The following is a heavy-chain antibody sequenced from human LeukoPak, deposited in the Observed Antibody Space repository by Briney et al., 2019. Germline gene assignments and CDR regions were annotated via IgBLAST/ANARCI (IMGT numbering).Heavy chain of an antibody. J-gene: IGHJ5*02. V-gene: IGHV3-33*01. Sequence: GGSLRLSCAASGFTFNNYAMHWVRQAPGKGLEWVTTIWYDGSNKYYGDSVKGRFTISRDNSKSTLYLKMNSLRAEDTAVYYCARDKGNHPYNWFDPWGQGTLVTVSS. CDR3: ARDKGNHPYNWFDP. D-gene: IGHD1-14*01. CDR2: IWYDGSNK. CDR1: GFTFNNYA.